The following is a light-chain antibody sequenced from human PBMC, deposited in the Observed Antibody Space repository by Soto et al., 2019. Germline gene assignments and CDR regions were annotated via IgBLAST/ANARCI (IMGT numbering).Light chain of an antibody. V-gene: IGLV4-60*03. CDR3: ETWDSNTRV. Sequence: QSVLTQSSSASASLGSSVTLTCTLSSGHSSYIIAWHQQQPGKAPRYLMKLEGSGSYNKGSGVPDRFSGSSSGADRYLTISNLHSEDEADYYCETWDSNTRVFGGGTKVTVL. CDR2: LEGSGSY. CDR1: SGHSSYI. J-gene: IGLJ2*01.